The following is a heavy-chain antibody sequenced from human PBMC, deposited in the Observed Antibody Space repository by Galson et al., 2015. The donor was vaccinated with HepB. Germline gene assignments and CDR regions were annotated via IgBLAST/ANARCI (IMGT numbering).Heavy chain of an antibody. CDR1: GFTFDDYT. CDR2: ISWDGGST. V-gene: IGHV3-43*01. D-gene: IGHD3-9*01. CDR3: AKDIGLTGYFNYYYGMDV. J-gene: IGHJ6*02. Sequence: LRLSCAASGFTFDDYTMHWVRQAPGKGLEWVSLISWDGGSTYYADSVKGRFTISRDNSKNSLYLQMNSLRTEDTALYYCAKDIGLTGYFNYYYGMDVWGQGTTVTVSS.